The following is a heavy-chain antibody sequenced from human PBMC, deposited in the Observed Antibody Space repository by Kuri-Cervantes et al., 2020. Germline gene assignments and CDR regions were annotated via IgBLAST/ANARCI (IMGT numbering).Heavy chain of an antibody. CDR2: INKDGSET. J-gene: IGHJ4*02. Sequence: GGSLRLSCAASGFTFSTYWMSWVRQAPGRGLEWVASINKDGSETYYVDSVKGRFTISRDNAKNSLCLQMNNLRGEDTAVYYCARYGYGYARPFDYWGQGFLVTVSS. D-gene: IGHD2-2*01. CDR1: GFTFSTYW. CDR3: ARYGYGYARPFDY. V-gene: IGHV3-7*01.